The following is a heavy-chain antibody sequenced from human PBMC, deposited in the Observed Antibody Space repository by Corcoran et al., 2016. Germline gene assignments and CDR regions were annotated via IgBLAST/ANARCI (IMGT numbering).Heavy chain of an antibody. CDR1: GGSISSSSYY. V-gene: IGHV4-39*01. Sequence: QLQLQESGPGLVKPSETLSLTCTVSGGSISSSSYYWGWIRQPPGKGLEWIGCIYYSGSTYYNPSLKSRVTISGDTSKNQFSLKLSSVTAADTAVYYWARQPVTTMWWFDPWGQGTLVTVSS. D-gene: IGHD4-4*01. J-gene: IGHJ5*02. CDR3: ARQPVTTMWWFDP. CDR2: IYYSGST.